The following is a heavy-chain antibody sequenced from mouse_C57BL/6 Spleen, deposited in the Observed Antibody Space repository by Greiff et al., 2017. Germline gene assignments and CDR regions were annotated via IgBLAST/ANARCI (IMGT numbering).Heavy chain of an antibody. V-gene: IGHV1-42*01. J-gene: IGHJ3*01. Sequence: VQLQQSGPELVKPGASVKISCKASGYSFTGYYMNWVKQSPEKSLEWIGEINPSTGGTTYNQKFKAKATLTVDKSSSTAYMQLKSLTSEDSAVYYCASWDWFADWGQGTLVTVSA. CDR2: INPSTGGT. CDR1: GYSFTGYY. D-gene: IGHD4-1*01. CDR3: ASWDWFAD.